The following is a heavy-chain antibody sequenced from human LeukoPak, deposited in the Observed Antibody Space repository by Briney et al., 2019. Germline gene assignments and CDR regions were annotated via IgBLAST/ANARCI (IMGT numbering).Heavy chain of an antibody. D-gene: IGHD6-13*01. J-gene: IGHJ5*02. V-gene: IGHV3-21*01. CDR1: GFTFSSYS. CDR3: ARAGIAAAGTGNWFDP. CDR2: ISSSSSYI. Sequence: PGGSLRLSCAASGFTFSSYSMNWVRQAPGKGLEWVSSISSSSSYIYYADSVKGRFTISRDNAKNSLYLQMNSLRAEDTAVYYCARAGIAAAGTGNWFDPWGQGTLVNVSS.